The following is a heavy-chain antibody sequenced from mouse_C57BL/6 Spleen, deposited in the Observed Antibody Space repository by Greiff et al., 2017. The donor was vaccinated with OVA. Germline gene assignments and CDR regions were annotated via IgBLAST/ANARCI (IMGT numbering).Heavy chain of an antibody. CDR1: GYTFTSYW. CDR2: IDPSDSYT. Sequence: QVQLQQPGAELVRPGTSVKLSCKASGYTFTSYWMHWVKQRPGQGLEWIGVIDPSDSYTNYNQKFKGKATLTVDTSSSTAYMQPSSLTSEDSAVYYCARWTYGSSQSLAYWGQGTLVTVSA. CDR3: ARWTYGSSQSLAY. D-gene: IGHD1-1*01. J-gene: IGHJ3*01. V-gene: IGHV1-59*01.